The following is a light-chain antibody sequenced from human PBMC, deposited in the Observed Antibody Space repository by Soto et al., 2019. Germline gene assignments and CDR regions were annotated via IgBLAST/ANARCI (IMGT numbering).Light chain of an antibody. Sequence: EIVLTQSPATLSLSPGERATLSCRASQSVSSYLAWYQQKPGQAPRLLIYDASNRATGIPARFSGSGSGTDFTLTISFLQPDDFATYYCQQYNSYSPLTFGGGTKVDIK. CDR1: QSVSSY. CDR2: DAS. J-gene: IGKJ4*01. V-gene: IGKV3-11*01. CDR3: QQYNSYSPLT.